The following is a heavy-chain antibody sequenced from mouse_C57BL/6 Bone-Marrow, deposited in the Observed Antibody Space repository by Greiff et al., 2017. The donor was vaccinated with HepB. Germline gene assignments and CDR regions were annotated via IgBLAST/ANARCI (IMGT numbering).Heavy chain of an antibody. CDR1: GYSITSGYD. CDR3: ARDGVGLWYFDV. D-gene: IGHD1-1*02. J-gene: IGHJ1*03. CDR2: ISYSGST. Sequence: EVQLVESGPGMVKPSQSLSLTCTVTGYSITSGYDWHWIRHFPGNKLEWMGYISYSGSTNYNPSLKSRISITHDTSKNHFFLKLNSVTTEDTATYYCARDGVGLWYFDVWGTGTTVTVSS. V-gene: IGHV3-1*01.